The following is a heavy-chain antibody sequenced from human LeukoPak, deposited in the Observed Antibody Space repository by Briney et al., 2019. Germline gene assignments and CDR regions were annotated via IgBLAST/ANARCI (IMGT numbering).Heavy chain of an antibody. Sequence: ASVKVSCKASGYTFTGFYIHWVRQAPGQGLEWMGWLNPKSGGTNYAQNFQGRVTMTRDTSINTAYMDLSRLTFDDTAVYYCARVTANYASWLDPWGQGTLVTVSS. CDR1: GYTFTGFY. CDR2: LNPKSGGT. D-gene: IGHD2-2*01. J-gene: IGHJ5*02. CDR3: ARVTANYASWLDP. V-gene: IGHV1-2*02.